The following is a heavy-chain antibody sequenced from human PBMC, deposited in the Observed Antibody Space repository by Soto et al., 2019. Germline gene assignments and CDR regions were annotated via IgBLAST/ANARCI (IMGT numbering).Heavy chain of an antibody. V-gene: IGHV1-8*01. CDR2: MNPNSGNT. CDR1: GYTFTSYD. J-gene: IGHJ3*02. CDR3: ASPARNYDFWSGYSFDI. D-gene: IGHD3-3*01. Sequence: QVQLVQSGAEVKKPGASVKVSCKASGYTFTSYDINWVRQATGQGLEWMGWMNPNSGNTGYAQKFQGRVTMTRNTSISTAHMELSSLRSEDTAGYYCASPARNYDFWSGYSFDIWGQGTMVTVSS.